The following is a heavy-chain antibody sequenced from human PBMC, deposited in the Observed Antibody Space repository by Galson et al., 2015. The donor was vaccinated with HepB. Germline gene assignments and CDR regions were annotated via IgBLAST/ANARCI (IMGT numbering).Heavy chain of an antibody. CDR3: AAVVPAAKKRLDY. J-gene: IGHJ4*02. D-gene: IGHD2-2*01. V-gene: IGHV1-69*13. Sequence: SVKVSCKASGGTFSSHAISWLRQAPGQGLEWMGGIIPIFATANYAQKFRGRVTITADESTSTAYMELSSLRSEDTAVYYCAAVVPAAKKRLDYWGQGTLVTVSS. CDR2: IIPIFATA. CDR1: GGTFSSHA.